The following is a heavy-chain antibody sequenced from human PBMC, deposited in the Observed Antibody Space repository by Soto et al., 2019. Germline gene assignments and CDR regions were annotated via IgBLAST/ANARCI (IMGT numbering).Heavy chain of an antibody. CDR1: GFVFTRYS. J-gene: IGHJ6*02. CDR2: ISTSSNTV. D-gene: IGHD4-4*01. Sequence: PGGSLRLSCAASGFVFTRYSMNWVRQAPGKGLEWVSYISTSSNTVYNADSVKGRFTISRDNAKNSLYLQMNSLRDEDTAVYYCARNIADGHYKMDVWGQGTTVTVSS. CDR3: ARNIADGHYKMDV. V-gene: IGHV3-48*02.